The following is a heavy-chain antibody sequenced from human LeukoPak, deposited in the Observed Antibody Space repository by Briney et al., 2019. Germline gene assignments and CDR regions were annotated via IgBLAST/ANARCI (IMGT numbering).Heavy chain of an antibody. CDR3: ARDIVVVPAADSY. V-gene: IGHV1-2*02. CDR1: GYTFTGYY. Sequence: ASVKVSCKASGYTFTGYYMHWVRQAPGQGLEWMGWINPNSGGTNYAQKFQGRVTMTRDTSISTAYMELSRLRSDDTAVYYCARDIVVVPAADSYWGQGTLVTVSS. J-gene: IGHJ4*02. CDR2: INPNSGGT. D-gene: IGHD2-2*01.